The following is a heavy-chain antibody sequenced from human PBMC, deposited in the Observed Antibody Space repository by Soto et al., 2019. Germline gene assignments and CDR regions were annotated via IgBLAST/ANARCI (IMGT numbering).Heavy chain of an antibody. Sequence: QVQLVESGGGLVKPGGSLRLSCAASGFTFSDYYMSWIRQAPGKGREWVSYISSSGSTIYYADAVKGRFTISRDNAKNSLYLQMNSLRAEDTAVYYCARDPIWGPNIVVVPAAIENWFDPWGQGTLVTVSS. CDR1: GFTFSDYY. J-gene: IGHJ5*02. CDR2: ISSSGSTI. D-gene: IGHD2-2*01. V-gene: IGHV3-11*01. CDR3: ARDPIWGPNIVVVPAAIENWFDP.